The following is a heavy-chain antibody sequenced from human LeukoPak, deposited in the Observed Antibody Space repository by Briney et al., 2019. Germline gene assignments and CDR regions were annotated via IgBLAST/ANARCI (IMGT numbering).Heavy chain of an antibody. CDR3: ARERLAATGTGWFEP. J-gene: IGHJ5*02. CDR1: GFTFSSYA. D-gene: IGHD6-13*01. CDR2: ISEYGSSK. V-gene: IGHV3-30*04. Sequence: GGSLRLSCAASGFTFSSYAIHWVRQAPGKGLEGVAVISEYGSSKYYADSVKGRFTISRDNSTNTLYLQMNSLRAEDTAVYFCARERLAATGTGWFEPWGQGTLVTVSS.